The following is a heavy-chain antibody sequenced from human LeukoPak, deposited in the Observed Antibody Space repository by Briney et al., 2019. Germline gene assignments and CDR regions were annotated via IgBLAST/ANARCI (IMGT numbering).Heavy chain of an antibody. D-gene: IGHD3-16*01. CDR2: IQSKTDGGTT. CDR1: GFTFNNAW. CDR3: TTEREGGPDY. V-gene: IGHV3-15*01. J-gene: IGHJ4*02. Sequence: GGSLRLSCAASGFTFNNAWMSWVRQAPWKGLEWVGRIQSKTDGGTTVYTAPAKGGFTISRDDSKNTLYLQMNSLETEDTAVYYCTTEREGGPDYWGQGTLVTVSP.